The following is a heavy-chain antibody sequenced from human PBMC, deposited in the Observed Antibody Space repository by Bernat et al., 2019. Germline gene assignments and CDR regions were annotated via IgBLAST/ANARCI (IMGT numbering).Heavy chain of an antibody. J-gene: IGHJ6*02. CDR2: ISSSSSYI. CDR3: AGGTGGYYYYGMDV. Sequence: EVQLVESGGGLVKPGGSLRLSCAASGFTFSSYSMNWVRQAPGKGLEWVSYISSSSSYIYYADSVKGRYTISRDNAKNSLYLQRNSLRAEDTAVYYCAGGTGGYYYYGMDVWGQGTTVTVSS. V-gene: IGHV3-21*01. CDR1: GFTFSSYS. D-gene: IGHD3-16*01.